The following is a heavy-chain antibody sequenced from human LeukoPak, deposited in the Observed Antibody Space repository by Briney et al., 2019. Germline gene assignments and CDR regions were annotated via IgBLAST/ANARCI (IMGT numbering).Heavy chain of an antibody. CDR1: GYTFPSYF. Sequence: ASVKVSCKASGYTFPSYFMHWVRQAPGQGLEWMGIINPTGGSTTYAQKFQGRVTMTRDTSTSTVYMELSSLRSEDTAVYYCARGFPRDAFDIWGQGTMVTVSS. J-gene: IGHJ3*02. CDR2: INPTGGST. CDR3: ARGFPRDAFDI. V-gene: IGHV1-46*01.